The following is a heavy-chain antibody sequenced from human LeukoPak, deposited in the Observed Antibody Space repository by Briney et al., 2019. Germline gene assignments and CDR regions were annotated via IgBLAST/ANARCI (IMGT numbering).Heavy chain of an antibody. CDR1: GYSISSAYY. V-gene: IGHV4-38-2*02. Sequence: PSETLSLTCIVSGYSISSAYYWGWIRQPPGKGLEWVGGFYHSGSTYYNPSLKSRVTISVDTSKNQFSLKLRSVTAADTAIYYCARSKGRVSWSDPWGQGTLVTVSS. CDR3: ARSKGRVSWSDP. J-gene: IGHJ5*02. CDR2: FYHSGST. D-gene: IGHD4-11*01.